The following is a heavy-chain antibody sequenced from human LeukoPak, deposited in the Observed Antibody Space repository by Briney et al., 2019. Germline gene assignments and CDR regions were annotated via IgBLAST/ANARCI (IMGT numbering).Heavy chain of an antibody. J-gene: IGHJ4*02. Sequence: SETLSLTCAVYGGSFSGYYWSWIRQPPGKGLEWIGEINNSGSTNYNPSLKSRVTISVDTSKNQFSLKLSSVTAADTAVYYCARSLYLGYYDYVWGSYAYWGQGTLVTVSS. CDR2: INNSGST. V-gene: IGHV4-34*01. CDR3: ARSLYLGYYDYVWGSYAY. CDR1: GGSFSGYY. D-gene: IGHD3-16*01.